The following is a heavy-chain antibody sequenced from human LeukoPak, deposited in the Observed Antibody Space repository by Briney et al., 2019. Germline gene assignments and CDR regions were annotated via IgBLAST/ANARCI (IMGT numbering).Heavy chain of an antibody. Sequence: GASVTVSCKSSGYTFTSYDINWVRHAPAQGLEWMGWISAYNGNTNYAQKLQGRVTMTTDTSTSTAYMELRSLRTDDTAVYYCARTRQDYYWGQGTLVTVSS. CDR2: ISAYNGNT. CDR1: GYTFTSYD. D-gene: IGHD2-15*01. V-gene: IGHV1-18*01. CDR3: ARTRQDYY. J-gene: IGHJ4*02.